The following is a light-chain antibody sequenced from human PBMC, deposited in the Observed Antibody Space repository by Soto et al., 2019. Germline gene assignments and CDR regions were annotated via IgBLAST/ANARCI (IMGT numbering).Light chain of an antibody. Sequence: QSVLTQPPSLSGAPGQRVTISCTGSSSNIRAGYDINWYQHLPGTAPKLLIYGDINRPSGVPDRFSGSKSGTSASLAITGLQAEDEADYYCQSYDRSLSGSVFGGGTQLTVL. J-gene: IGLJ2*01. CDR1: SSNIRAGYD. CDR3: QSYDRSLSGSV. V-gene: IGLV1-40*01. CDR2: GDI.